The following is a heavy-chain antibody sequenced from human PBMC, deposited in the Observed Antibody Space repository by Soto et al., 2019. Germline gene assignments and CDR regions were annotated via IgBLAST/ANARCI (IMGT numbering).Heavy chain of an antibody. CDR3: ARARRVTPTPFFDY. CDR1: GGTFSSYA. J-gene: IGHJ4*02. V-gene: IGHV1-69*01. D-gene: IGHD6-6*01. Sequence: QVQLVQSGAEVKKPGSSVKVSCKASGGTFSSYAISWVRQAPGQGLEWMGGIIPIFGTANYAQKFQGRATITADESTSTAYMELSSLRSEDTAVYYCARARRVTPTPFFDYWGQGTLVTVSS. CDR2: IIPIFGTA.